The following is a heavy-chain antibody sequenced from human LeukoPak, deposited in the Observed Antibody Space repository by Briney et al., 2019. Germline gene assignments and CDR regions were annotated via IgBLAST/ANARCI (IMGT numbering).Heavy chain of an antibody. Sequence: SETLSLTCTVSGGSISSSSYYWGWIRQPPGKGLEWIGSIYYSGSTNYNPSLKSRVTISVDTSKNQFSLKLSSVTAADTAVYYCARHVYSSPNFDYWGRGTLVTVSS. V-gene: IGHV4-39*01. CDR3: ARHVYSSPNFDY. D-gene: IGHD6-13*01. CDR1: GGSISSSSYY. CDR2: IYYSGST. J-gene: IGHJ4*02.